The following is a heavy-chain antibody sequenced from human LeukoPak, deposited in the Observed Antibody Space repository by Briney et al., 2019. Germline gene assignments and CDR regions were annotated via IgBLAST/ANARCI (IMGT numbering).Heavy chain of an antibody. CDR1: GYTLTSYG. D-gene: IGHD2-2*02. Sequence: GASVKVSCKASGYTLTSYGISWVRQAPGQGLEWMGWITAYNGNTNYGQKFQGRVTMTTDTSTSTAYMELRSLRSDDTAVYYCARSVRGYCSSTSCYRSWFDPWGQGTLVTVSS. V-gene: IGHV1-18*01. CDR3: ARSVRGYCSSTSCYRSWFDP. CDR2: ITAYNGNT. J-gene: IGHJ5*02.